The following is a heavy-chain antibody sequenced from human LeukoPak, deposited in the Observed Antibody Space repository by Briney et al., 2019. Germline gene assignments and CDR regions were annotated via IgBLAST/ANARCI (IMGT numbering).Heavy chain of an antibody. CDR3: ARATPRVGATVD. J-gene: IGHJ4*02. CDR1: GGSISSGSYY. D-gene: IGHD1-26*01. Sequence: PSETLSLTCTVSGGSISSGSYYWSWIRQPAGKGLEWIGRIYTSGSTNYNPSLKGRVTISVDTSKNQFSLKLSSVTAADTAVYYCARATPRVGATVDWGQGTLVTVSS. CDR2: IYTSGST. V-gene: IGHV4-61*02.